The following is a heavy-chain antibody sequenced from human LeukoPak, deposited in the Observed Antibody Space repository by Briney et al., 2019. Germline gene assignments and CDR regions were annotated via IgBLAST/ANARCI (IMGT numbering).Heavy chain of an antibody. D-gene: IGHD3-10*01. CDR3: AKWGVLRDFDY. CDR1: GFTLGSYA. V-gene: IGHV3-23*01. J-gene: IGHJ4*02. CDR2: ISAGGGNT. Sequence: QSGGSLRLSCAASGFTLGSYAMSWVRQTPGKGLDWVSAISAGGGNTYYADSVQGRFTISRDNSKNTLYLQMNSLRAEDTAVYYCAKWGVLRDFDYWGQGTLVTVSS.